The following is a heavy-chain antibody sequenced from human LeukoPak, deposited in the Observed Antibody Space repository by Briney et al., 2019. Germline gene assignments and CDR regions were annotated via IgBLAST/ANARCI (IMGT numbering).Heavy chain of an antibody. CDR1: GFTFSSYA. D-gene: IGHD4-17*01. V-gene: IGHV3-30-3*01. Sequence: PGGSLRLSCAASGFTFSSYAMHWVRQAPGKGLEWVAVISYDGSNKYYADSVKGRFTISRDNSKSTLYLQMNSLRAEDTAVYYCARDDYGDYSLGDYWGQGTLVTVSS. CDR3: ARDDYGDYSLGDY. J-gene: IGHJ4*02. CDR2: ISYDGSNK.